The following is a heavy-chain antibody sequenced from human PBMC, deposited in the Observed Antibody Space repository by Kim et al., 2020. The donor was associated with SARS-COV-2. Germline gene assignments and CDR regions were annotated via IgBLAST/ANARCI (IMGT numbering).Heavy chain of an antibody. J-gene: IGHJ6*02. Sequence: GGSLRLSCAASGFTFSSYSMNWVRQAPGKGLEWVSSISSSSSYIYYADSVKGRFTISRDNAKNSLYLQMNSLRAEDTAVYYCARVKAHGSGPQTLVYYYYGMDVWGQGTTVTVSS. V-gene: IGHV3-21*01. CDR1: GFTFSSYS. CDR3: ARVKAHGSGPQTLVYYYYGMDV. D-gene: IGHD3-10*01. CDR2: ISSSSSYI.